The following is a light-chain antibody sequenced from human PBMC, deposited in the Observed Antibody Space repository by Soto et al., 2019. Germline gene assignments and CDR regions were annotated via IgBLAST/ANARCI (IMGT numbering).Light chain of an antibody. CDR2: DAS. Sequence: DIQMTQSPSTLSASVGDRVTITCRASQSISSWLAWYQQKPGKAPKLLIYDASSMESGVPSRVSGSGSGTECTLTISSLQPDDFATNYCQQYNSYSPYTLGQGTKLEIK. CDR1: QSISSW. CDR3: QQYNSYSPYT. J-gene: IGKJ2*01. V-gene: IGKV1-5*01.